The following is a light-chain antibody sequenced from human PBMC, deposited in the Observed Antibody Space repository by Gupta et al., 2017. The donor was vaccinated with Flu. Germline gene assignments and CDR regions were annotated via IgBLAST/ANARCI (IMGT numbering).Light chain of an antibody. J-gene: IGLJ1*01. Sequence: QSALTHPASVSASPGQSITISCSGTSSDVGSYNYVPWYQQHPGKAPKLIIYVVDSRPFGVSTRFSGSKSGNTASLTISGLQAEDEADYFCCSFTGGSPLVVFGTGIKVTVL. CDR2: VVD. CDR1: SSDVGSYNY. V-gene: IGLV2-14*01. CDR3: CSFTGGSPLVV.